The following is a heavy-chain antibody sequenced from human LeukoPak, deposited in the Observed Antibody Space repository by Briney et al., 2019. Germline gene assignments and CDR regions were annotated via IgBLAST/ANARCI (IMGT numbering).Heavy chain of an antibody. CDR2: ISSSSSYI. D-gene: IGHD2-2*01. V-gene: IGHV3-21*01. J-gene: IGHJ6*02. CDR1: GFTFSSYS. CDR3: ARRCEDIVVVPAAMHYYYYGMGV. Sequence: PGGSLRLSCAASGFTFSSYSMNWVRQAPGKGLEWDSSISSSSSYIYYADSVKGRFTISRDNAKNSLYLQMNSLRAEDTAVYYCARRCEDIVVVPAAMHYYYYGMGVWGQGTTVTVSS.